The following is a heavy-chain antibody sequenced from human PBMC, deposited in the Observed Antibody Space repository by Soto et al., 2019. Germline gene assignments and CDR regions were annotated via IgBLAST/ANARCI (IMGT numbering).Heavy chain of an antibody. J-gene: IGHJ6*02. CDR1: GGTFTNYA. CDR3: ATECSVGYCITTTCPKPFYDYAMDV. Sequence: QVQLVQSGAEVKKPGSSLKVSCKASGGTFTNYAFSWVRQAPGQGPEWMGGIIPIFGTPDYAQKFQGRVIITADESTRTVSMELNSLRSDDTAVYYCATECSVGYCITTTCPKPFYDYAMDVWGQGTTVTVSS. V-gene: IGHV1-69*12. D-gene: IGHD2-2*03. CDR2: IIPIFGTP.